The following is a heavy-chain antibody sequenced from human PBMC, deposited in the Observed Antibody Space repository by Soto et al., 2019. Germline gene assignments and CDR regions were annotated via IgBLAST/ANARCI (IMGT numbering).Heavy chain of an antibody. V-gene: IGHV1-8*01. J-gene: IGHJ5*02. CDR2: MNPGSGDT. Sequence: ASVKVSCKASGYSFTNNDVSWVRQATGQGLEWMGWMNPGSGDTGYAQKFQGRVTMTRDISIATAYMELSSLRSDDTAVYYCARMATFGSLNWFDPWGQGTQVTVSS. D-gene: IGHD3-16*01. CDR1: GYSFTNND. CDR3: ARMATFGSLNWFDP.